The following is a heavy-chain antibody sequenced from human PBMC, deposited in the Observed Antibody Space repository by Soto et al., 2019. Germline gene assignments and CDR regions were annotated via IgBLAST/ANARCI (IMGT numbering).Heavy chain of an antibody. V-gene: IGHV3-11*01. D-gene: IGHD4-17*01. CDR3: ARDGTVTTYGGELDY. CDR2: ISSSGSTI. J-gene: IGHJ4*02. Sequence: APGKGLEWVSYISSSGSTIYYADSVKGRFTISRDNAKNSLYLQMNSLRAEDTAVYYCARDGTVTTYGGELDYWGQGNLVTVSS.